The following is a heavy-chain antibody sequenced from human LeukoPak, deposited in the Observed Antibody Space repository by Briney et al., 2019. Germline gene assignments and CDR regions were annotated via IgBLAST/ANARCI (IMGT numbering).Heavy chain of an antibody. CDR3: ARHPGGLLWFGELLSFDY. Sequence: SETLSLTCTVSGGSISSSSYYWGWIRRPPGKGLEWIGSIYYSGSTYYNPSLKSRVTISVDTSKNQFSLKLSSVTAADTAVYYCARHPGGLLWFGELLSFDYWGQGTLVTVSS. CDR2: IYYSGST. V-gene: IGHV4-39*01. CDR1: GGSISSSSYY. D-gene: IGHD3-10*01. J-gene: IGHJ4*02.